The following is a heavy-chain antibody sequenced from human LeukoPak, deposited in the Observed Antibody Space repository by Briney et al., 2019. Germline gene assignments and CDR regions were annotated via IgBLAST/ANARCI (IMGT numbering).Heavy chain of an antibody. CDR3: AKNTALTGEFES. D-gene: IGHD7-27*01. V-gene: IGHV1-8*01. CDR2: MNPNSGNT. Sequence: ASVKVSYKASGYTFTSYDVNWFRQATGQGLEWMGWMNPNSGNTGYAQKFQGRVTLTRDTPISTAYMELSSLRSEDTAVYYCAKNTALTGEFESWGQGTLVTVSS. CDR1: GYTFTSYD. J-gene: IGHJ4*02.